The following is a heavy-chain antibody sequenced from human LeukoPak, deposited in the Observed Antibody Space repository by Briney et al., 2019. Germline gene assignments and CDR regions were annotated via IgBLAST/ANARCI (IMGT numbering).Heavy chain of an antibody. Sequence: ASVKVSCKASGYTFTTYGFSWVRQAPGQGLEWMGIINPSGGSTSYAQKFQGRVTMTRDTSTSTVYMELSSLRSEDTAVYYCALSGWLTWGQGTLVTVSS. CDR3: ALSGWLT. CDR2: INPSGGST. D-gene: IGHD3-22*01. CDR1: GYTFTTYG. J-gene: IGHJ5*02. V-gene: IGHV1-46*01.